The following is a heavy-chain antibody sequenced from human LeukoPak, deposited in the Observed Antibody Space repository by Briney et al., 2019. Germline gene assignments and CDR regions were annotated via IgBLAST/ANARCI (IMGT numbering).Heavy chain of an antibody. CDR1: GFTFSSYG. Sequence: GGSLRLSCAASGFTFSSYGMHWVRQAPGKGLEWVAVIWYDGSNKYYADSVKGRFTISRDNSKNTLYLQMNSLRAEDTAVYYCAKSINYDSSGYYLPLFAYYYGMDVWGQGTTVTVSS. CDR3: AKSINYDSSGYYLPLFAYYYGMDV. D-gene: IGHD3-22*01. J-gene: IGHJ6*02. V-gene: IGHV3-30*02. CDR2: IWYDGSNK.